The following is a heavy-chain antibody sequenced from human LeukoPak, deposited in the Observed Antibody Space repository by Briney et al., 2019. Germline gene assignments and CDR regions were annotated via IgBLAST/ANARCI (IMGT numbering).Heavy chain of an antibody. Sequence: SETLSLTCAVYGGSFSGYYWSWIRQPPGKGPEWMGGINHSGSTNYNPSLKSRVTISVDTSKNQFSLKLSSVTAADTAVYYCARGPGSVDYYDSSGYLDYWGQGTLVTVSS. CDR2: INHSGST. CDR1: GGSFSGYY. V-gene: IGHV4-34*01. D-gene: IGHD3-22*01. CDR3: ARGPGSVDYYDSSGYLDY. J-gene: IGHJ4*02.